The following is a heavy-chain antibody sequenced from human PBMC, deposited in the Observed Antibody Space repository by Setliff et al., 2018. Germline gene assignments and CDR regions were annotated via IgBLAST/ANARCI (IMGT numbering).Heavy chain of an antibody. CDR3: ARERAYDGINYYGMDV. CDR2: ISADNGHT. J-gene: IGHJ6*01. Sequence: ASVKVSCKTSGYTFSSYGISWVRQAPGQGLQWMGWISADNGHTKNVQEFKGRVTMTTDTPPSTAYMELRSLRSDDTAVYYGARERAYDGINYYGMDVWGQGTTVTVS. D-gene: IGHD3-22*01. V-gene: IGHV1-18*01. CDR1: GYTFSSYG.